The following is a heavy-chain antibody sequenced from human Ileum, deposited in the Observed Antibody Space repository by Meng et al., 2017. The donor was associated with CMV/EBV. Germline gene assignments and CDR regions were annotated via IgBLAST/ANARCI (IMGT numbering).Heavy chain of an antibody. V-gene: IGHV3-11*04. CDR2: TSSSGYSI. D-gene: IGHD2-15*01. Sequence: GESLKISCAASGFTFSDYYMTWIRQAPGKGLEWISYTSSSGYSIYYADSVKGRFTISRDNAKNSLYLQMNSLRAEDTAVYHCAGVPKGGHWYFDLWGRGTLVTVSS. J-gene: IGHJ2*01. CDR3: AGVPKGGHWYFDL. CDR1: GFTFSDYY.